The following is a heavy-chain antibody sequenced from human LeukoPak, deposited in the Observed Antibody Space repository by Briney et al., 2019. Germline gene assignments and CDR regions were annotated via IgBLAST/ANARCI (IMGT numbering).Heavy chain of an antibody. V-gene: IGHV3-21*01. D-gene: IGHD3-22*01. CDR2: ISSSSSYI. Sequence: PGGSLRLSCAASGFTFSSYSMNWVRQAPGKGLEWVSSISSSSSYIYYADSVKGRFTISRDNAKNSLYLQMNSLRAEDTAVYYCASAGLSGNYYDSSGDYGAFDIWGQGTMVTVSS. J-gene: IGHJ3*02. CDR1: GFTFSSYS. CDR3: ASAGLSGNYYDSSGDYGAFDI.